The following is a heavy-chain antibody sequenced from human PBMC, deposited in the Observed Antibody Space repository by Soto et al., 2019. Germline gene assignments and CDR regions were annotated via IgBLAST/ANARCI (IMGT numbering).Heavy chain of an antibody. J-gene: IGHJ4*02. D-gene: IGHD3-22*01. CDR3: AREEGSDYYDSSGPNNDY. CDR1: GYISTSQG. CDR2: ISAYNGNT. V-gene: IGHV1-18*01. Sequence: APLKAAGNGAGYISTSQGISWRQKSPGQGLEWMGWISAYNGNTNYAQKLQGRVTMTTDTSTSTAYMELRSLRSDDTAVYYCAREEGSDYYDSSGPNNDYWGQGTPVTVS.